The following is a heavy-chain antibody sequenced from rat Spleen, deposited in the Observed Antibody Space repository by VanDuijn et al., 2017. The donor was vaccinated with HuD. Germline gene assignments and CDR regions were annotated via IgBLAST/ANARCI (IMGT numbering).Heavy chain of an antibody. CDR1: GXXXSNXX. J-gene: IGHJ3*01. V-gene: IGHV5-27*01. CDR2: ISAGGTST. CDR3: AETYGLAY. Sequence: EVQLVESGGGXXQPGXXLKLSCXXXGXXXSNXXXAWTRQAPTKGLEGVAYISAGGTSTYYRDSVKGRFTISRDNTKSTLYLQMDSLRSEDTATYYCAETYGLAYWGQGTLVTVSS. D-gene: IGHD2-1*01.